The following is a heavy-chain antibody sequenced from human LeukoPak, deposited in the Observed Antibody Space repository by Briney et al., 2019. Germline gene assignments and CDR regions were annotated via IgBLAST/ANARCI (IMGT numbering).Heavy chain of an antibody. D-gene: IGHD5-18*01. CDR2: ISYDGSNK. CDR1: GFTFSSYG. CDR3: AKSTSTVMVTSLNY. V-gene: IGHV3-30*18. Sequence: PGRSLRLSCAAPGFTFSSYGIHWVRQAPGKGLEWVAIISYDGSNKYYADSVKGRFTISRDNSKNTLYLQMNSLRAEDTAVYYCAKSTSTVMVTSLNYWGQGTLVTVSS. J-gene: IGHJ4*02.